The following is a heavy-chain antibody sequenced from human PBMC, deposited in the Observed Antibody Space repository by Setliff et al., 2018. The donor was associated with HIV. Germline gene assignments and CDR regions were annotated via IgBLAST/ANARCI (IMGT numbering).Heavy chain of an antibody. J-gene: IGHJ4*02. Sequence: GGSLRLSCAASEFTLSGYSMSWVRQVPGEGLEWVSAIDPSGSRIFYSDSVKGRFTISRDNSKNTLYLQMNSLTAEDTAVYYCAKVDNGHCTSASCRDFDYWGQGTLVTVPS. CDR2: IDPSGSRI. D-gene: IGHD2-2*03. CDR1: EFTLSGYS. V-gene: IGHV3-23*01. CDR3: AKVDNGHCTSASCRDFDY.